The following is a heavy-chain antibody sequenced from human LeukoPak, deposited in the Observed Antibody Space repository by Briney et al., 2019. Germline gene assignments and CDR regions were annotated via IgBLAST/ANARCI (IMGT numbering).Heavy chain of an antibody. J-gene: IGHJ4*02. V-gene: IGHV3-23*01. CDR2: ISGSGGST. D-gene: IGHD3-16*01. CDR1: GFTFNRYR. Sequence: GGSLRLSCGASGFTFNRYRMNWVRQAPGKGLEWVSAISGSGGSTYYADSVKGRFTISRDNSKNTLYLQMNSLRAEDTAVYYCAKTVDYDYVWGSQGLDYWGQGTLVTVSS. CDR3: AKTVDYDYVWGSQGLDY.